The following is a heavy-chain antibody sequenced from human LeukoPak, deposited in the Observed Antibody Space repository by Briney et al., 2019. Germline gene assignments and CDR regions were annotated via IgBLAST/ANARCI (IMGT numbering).Heavy chain of an antibody. J-gene: IGHJ4*02. CDR1: GDSISSGNYL. Sequence: PSETLSLTCTVSGDSISSGNYLWGWIRQPPGKGLEWIGSISYSGNTYYNPSLKSRVTISVDTSKNQFSLKLKSVTAADTAVYYCARHVPTPYFEISGPFDYWGQGTLVTVSS. CDR2: ISYSGNT. CDR3: ARHVPTPYFEISGPFDY. D-gene: IGHD3-9*01. V-gene: IGHV4-39*01.